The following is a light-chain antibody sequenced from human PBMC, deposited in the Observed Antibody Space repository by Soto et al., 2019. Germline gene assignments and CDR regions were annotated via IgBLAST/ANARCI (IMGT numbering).Light chain of an antibody. CDR3: CSYAGSSTFVVV. J-gene: IGLJ2*01. Sequence: QSALTQPASVSGSPGQSITISCTGTSSDVGSYNLVSLYQQHPGKAPKLMIYEVSKRPSGVSNRFSGSKSGNTASLTISGLQAEDEADYYCCSYAGSSTFVVVFGGGTKLTVL. CDR1: SSDVGSYNL. CDR2: EVS. V-gene: IGLV2-23*02.